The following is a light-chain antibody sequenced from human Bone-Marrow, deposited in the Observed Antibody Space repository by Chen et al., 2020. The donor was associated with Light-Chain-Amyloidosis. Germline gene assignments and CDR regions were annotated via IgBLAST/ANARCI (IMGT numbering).Light chain of an antibody. CDR2: QDN. CDR1: ELGNKF. Sequence: SYELTQPPSASVSPGQTASITCSGDELGNKFASWYQQKPGQSPVVVIYQDNKRPSGIPERCSGSNSGNTATLTISGTQAMDEADYYCQAWDSNTVIFGGGTKLTVL. CDR3: QAWDSNTVI. J-gene: IGLJ2*01. V-gene: IGLV3-1*01.